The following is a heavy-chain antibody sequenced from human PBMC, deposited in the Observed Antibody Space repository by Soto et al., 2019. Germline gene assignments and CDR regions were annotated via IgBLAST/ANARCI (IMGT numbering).Heavy chain of an antibody. V-gene: IGHV1-69*13. CDR1: GGTFSSYA. CDR3: AREPKGYYYILTGPLAGWFDP. Sequence: SVKVSCKASGGTFSSYAISWVRQAPGQGLEWMGGIIPIFGTANYAQKFQGRVTITADESTSTAYMELSSLRSEDTAVYYCAREPKGYYYILTGPLAGWFDPWGQGTLVTVSS. CDR2: IIPIFGTA. D-gene: IGHD3-9*01. J-gene: IGHJ5*02.